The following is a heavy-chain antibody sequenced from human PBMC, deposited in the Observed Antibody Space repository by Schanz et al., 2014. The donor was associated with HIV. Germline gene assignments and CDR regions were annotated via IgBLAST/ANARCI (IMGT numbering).Heavy chain of an antibody. CDR2: IKEDGSEK. CDR1: GFTFSSYW. D-gene: IGHD3-16*01. CDR3: ARDGGEV. V-gene: IGHV3-7*01. Sequence: EVHLVESGGGLVQPGGSLRLSCAASGFTFSSYWMTWVRQAPGKGLEWVANIKEDGSEKYHADSVKGRFTISRDNAKNSLFLQMESLRAEDTAVYYCARDGGEVWGQGTTVTVSS. J-gene: IGHJ6*02.